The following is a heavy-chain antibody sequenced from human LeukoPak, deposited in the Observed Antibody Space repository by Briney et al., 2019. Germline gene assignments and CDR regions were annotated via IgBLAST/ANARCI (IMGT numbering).Heavy chain of an antibody. D-gene: IGHD2-15*01. Sequence: GGSLRLSCAASGFTFRTYWMSWVRQAPGKGLEWVASINQGGSETYYVESVKGRFTISRDNAMNSFFLQMNSLRAEDTAVYYCARDVVVAATNPAFDYWGQGTLVTVSS. CDR3: ARDVVVAATNPAFDY. CDR1: GFTFRTYW. V-gene: IGHV3-7*03. CDR2: INQGGSET. J-gene: IGHJ4*02.